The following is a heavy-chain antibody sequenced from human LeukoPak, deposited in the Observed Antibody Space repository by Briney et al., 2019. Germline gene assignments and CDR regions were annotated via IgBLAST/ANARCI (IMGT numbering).Heavy chain of an antibody. D-gene: IGHD3-22*01. J-gene: IGHJ3*02. Sequence: SETLSLTCTVSGGSISSSSYYWGWIRQPPGKGLEWIGSIYYGGSTNYNPSLKSRVTISVDTSKNQFSLKLSSVTAADTAVYYCARVMRSFITDAFDIWGQGTMVTVSS. CDR2: IYYGGST. V-gene: IGHV4-39*07. CDR1: GGSISSSSYY. CDR3: ARVMRSFITDAFDI.